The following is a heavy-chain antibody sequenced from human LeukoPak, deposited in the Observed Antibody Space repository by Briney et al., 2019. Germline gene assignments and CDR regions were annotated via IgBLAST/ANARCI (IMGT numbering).Heavy chain of an antibody. CDR2: IYTSGTT. J-gene: IGHJ4*02. CDR3: GREGTYWTHGVCYEY. Sequence: PSETLSLTCTVSGDSISSYYWSWIRQPAGKGLQWIGRIYTSGTTNYNPSLKSRLTMSIDTSKNQFSLRLSSVTAADTAVYYCGREGTYWTHGVCYEYWGQGTLVTVSS. D-gene: IGHD2-8*01. V-gene: IGHV4-4*07. CDR1: GDSISSYY.